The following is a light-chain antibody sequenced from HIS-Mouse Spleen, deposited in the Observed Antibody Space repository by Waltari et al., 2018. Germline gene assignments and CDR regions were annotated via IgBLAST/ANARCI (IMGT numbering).Light chain of an antibody. CDR1: SSDVGGYNY. Sequence: QSALTQPASVSGSPGQSIPIPCTGTSSDVGGYNYVSCYQQHPGKAPKLMIYDVSNRPSGVSNRFSGSKSGNTASLTISGLQAEDEADYYCSSYTSSSTLVVFGGGTKLTVL. CDR2: DVS. CDR3: SSYTSSSTLVV. J-gene: IGLJ2*01. V-gene: IGLV2-14*03.